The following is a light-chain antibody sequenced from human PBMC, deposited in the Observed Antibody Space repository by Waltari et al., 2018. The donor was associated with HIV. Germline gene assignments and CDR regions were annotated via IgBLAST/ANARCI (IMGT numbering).Light chain of an antibody. V-gene: IGLV1-44*01. CDR3: ASWEDSLHGPV. J-gene: IGLJ2*01. Sequence: QSVLTQPPSASGTPGQRVPTPCSGSSSNIGNNPVAWYQQFPGPAPKLLIYRNKQRPSGVPDRIAGSKSGTSASLAIGGRQSDDEADYYCASWEDSLHGPVFGGGTKLTVL. CDR2: RNK. CDR1: SSNIGNNP.